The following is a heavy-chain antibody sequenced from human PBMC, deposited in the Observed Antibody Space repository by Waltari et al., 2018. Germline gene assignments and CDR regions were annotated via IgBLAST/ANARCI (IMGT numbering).Heavy chain of an antibody. D-gene: IGHD2-8*01. Sequence: QVQLQESGPRLEKPSETLSLTCAVSGYSISSGYYWGWIRQPPGKGLEWIGRIYHSGSTYYNPALKSRVTISVDTSKNQFSLKLSSVTAADTAVYYCARLLNGAFDFWGQGTMVTVSS. CDR3: ARLLNGAFDF. V-gene: IGHV4-38-2*01. J-gene: IGHJ3*01. CDR1: GYSISSGYY. CDR2: IYHSGST.